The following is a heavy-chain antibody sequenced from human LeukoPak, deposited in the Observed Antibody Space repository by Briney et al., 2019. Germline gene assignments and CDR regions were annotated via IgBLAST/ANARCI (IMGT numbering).Heavy chain of an antibody. CDR1: GYTFTSYG. V-gene: IGHV1-18*01. Sequence: ASVKVSCKASGYTFTSYGISWVRQAPGQGLEWMGWISAYNGNTNYAQKLQGRVTMTTGTSTSTAYMELRSLRSDDTAVYYCARHVAAAGIRVFDYWGQGTLVTVSS. D-gene: IGHD6-13*01. J-gene: IGHJ4*02. CDR3: ARHVAAAGIRVFDY. CDR2: ISAYNGNT.